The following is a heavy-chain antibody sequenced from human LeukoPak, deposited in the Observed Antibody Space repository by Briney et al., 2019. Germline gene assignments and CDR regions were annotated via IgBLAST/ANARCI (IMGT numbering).Heavy chain of an antibody. CDR3: ARTHYSLNPRQYFQH. V-gene: IGHV4-34*01. Sequence: PSETLSLTCAVYGGSFSGYYWSWIRQPPGKGLEWIGEINHSGSTNYNPSLKSRVTISVDTSKNQFSLKLSSVTAADTAVYYCARTHYSLNPRQYFQHWGQGTLVTVSS. CDR2: INHSGST. D-gene: IGHD2-21*01. J-gene: IGHJ1*01. CDR1: GGSFSGYY.